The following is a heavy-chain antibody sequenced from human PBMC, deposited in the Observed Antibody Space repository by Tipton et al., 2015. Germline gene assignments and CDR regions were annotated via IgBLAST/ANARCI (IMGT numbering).Heavy chain of an antibody. D-gene: IGHD4-17*01. Sequence: GLVKPSETLSLTCTVSGGSVSSARYYWSWIRQPPGKGLEWIGYIYYSGSTNYNPSLKSRVTISVDTSKNQFSLKLSSVTAADTAVYYCARKRDGDYVGWFDPWGQGTLVTVSS. CDR2: IYYSGST. CDR1: GGSVSSARYY. CDR3: ARKRDGDYVGWFDP. J-gene: IGHJ5*02. V-gene: IGHV4-61*01.